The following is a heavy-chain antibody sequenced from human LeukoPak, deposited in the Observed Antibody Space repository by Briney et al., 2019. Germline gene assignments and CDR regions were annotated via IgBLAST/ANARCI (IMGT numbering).Heavy chain of an antibody. CDR3: ARGRFSSSWYVSYYYYGMDV. D-gene: IGHD6-13*01. Sequence: PSETLSLTCAVYGGSFSGYYWSWLRQPPGKGLEWSGEINHSGSTNYNPSLKSRVTISVDTSKNQFSLKLSSVTAADTAVYYCARGRFSSSWYVSYYYYGMDVWGQGTTVTVSS. CDR2: INHSGST. V-gene: IGHV4-34*01. CDR1: GGSFSGYY. J-gene: IGHJ6*02.